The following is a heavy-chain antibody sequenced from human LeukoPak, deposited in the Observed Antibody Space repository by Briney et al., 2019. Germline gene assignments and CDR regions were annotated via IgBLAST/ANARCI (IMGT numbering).Heavy chain of an antibody. CDR1: GGTFSSYA. J-gene: IGHJ3*02. CDR2: IIPILGTA. D-gene: IGHD4-11*01. CDR3: ARDIPSGYDYSNYREEAFDI. Sequence: ASVKVSCKASGGTFSSYAISWVRQAPGEGLEWVGGIIPILGTANYAQKFQGRVTLTADESPSTAYMELRGLRSENKPVYYCARDIPSGYDYSNYREEAFDIWGQGTMVTVSS. V-gene: IGHV1-69*01.